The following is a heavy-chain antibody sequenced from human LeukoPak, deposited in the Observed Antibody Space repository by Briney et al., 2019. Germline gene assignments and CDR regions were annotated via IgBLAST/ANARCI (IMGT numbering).Heavy chain of an antibody. V-gene: IGHV4-34*01. CDR3: ARVLRYFDWFMDV. D-gene: IGHD3-9*01. J-gene: IGHJ6*02. CDR1: GGSFSGYY. CDR2: INHSGST. Sequence: SEPLSLTCAVYGGSFSGYYWSWIRQPPGKGLEWIGEINHSGSTNYNPSLKSRVTISVDTSKNQFSLKLSSVTAADTAVYYCARVLRYFDWFMDVWGQGTTVTVSS.